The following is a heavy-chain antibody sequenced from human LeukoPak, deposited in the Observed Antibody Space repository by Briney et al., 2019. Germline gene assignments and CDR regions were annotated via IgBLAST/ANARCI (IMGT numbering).Heavy chain of an antibody. V-gene: IGHV1-2*02. CDR3: ARDPGDVAWFDP. J-gene: IGHJ5*02. CDR2: INPNSGGT. Sequence: EASVKVSCKASGYTFTGYYMHWVRQAPGQGLEWMGWINPNSGGTNYAQKFQGRVTMTRDTSISTAYMELSRLRSDDTAVYYCARDPGDVAWFDPWGQGTLVTVSS. D-gene: IGHD7-27*01. CDR1: GYTFTGYY.